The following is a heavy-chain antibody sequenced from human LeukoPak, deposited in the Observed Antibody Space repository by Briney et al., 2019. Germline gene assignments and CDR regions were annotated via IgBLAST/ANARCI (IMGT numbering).Heavy chain of an antibody. Sequence: GGSLRLSCAASGFTFSSYAMHWVRQAPGKGLEWVAVISYDGSNKYYADSVKGRFTISRDNAKNSLYLQMNSLRTEDTAVYYCARDVAGEGYYDSSGYYYFFDYWGQGTLVTVSS. V-gene: IGHV3-30-3*01. CDR1: GFTFSSYA. CDR3: ARDVAGEGYYDSSGYYYFFDY. D-gene: IGHD3-22*01. J-gene: IGHJ4*02. CDR2: ISYDGSNK.